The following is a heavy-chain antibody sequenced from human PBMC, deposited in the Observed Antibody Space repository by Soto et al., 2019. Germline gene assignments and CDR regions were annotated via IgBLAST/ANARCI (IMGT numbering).Heavy chain of an antibody. J-gene: IGHJ6*02. CDR1: RFTFSSDA. V-gene: IGHV3-23*01. CDR3: AKDSVMITFGGVIVREYYYYGMDV. D-gene: IGHD3-16*02. CDR2: ISGSGGST. Sequence: GGSLILSCAASRFTFSSDAMSWVRQAPGKGLEWVSAISGSGGSTYYADSVKGRFTISRDNSKNTLYLQMNSLRAEDTAVYYCAKDSVMITFGGVIVREYYYYGMDVWGQGTTVTVSS.